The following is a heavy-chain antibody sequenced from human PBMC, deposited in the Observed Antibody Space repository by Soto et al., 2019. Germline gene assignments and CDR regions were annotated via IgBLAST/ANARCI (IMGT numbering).Heavy chain of an antibody. J-gene: IGHJ4*02. CDR3: ARGRYGDY. Sequence: QVHLVQCGAEVKKPGASVKVSCKGSGYGFTTYGITWVRQAPGQGLEWMAWISAHNGNTDYAQNLQGRVTVTRDTSTSTAYMELRSLRSDDTAVYYCARGRYGDYWGQGALVTVSS. CDR1: GYGFTTYG. D-gene: IGHD1-1*01. V-gene: IGHV1-18*01. CDR2: ISAHNGNT.